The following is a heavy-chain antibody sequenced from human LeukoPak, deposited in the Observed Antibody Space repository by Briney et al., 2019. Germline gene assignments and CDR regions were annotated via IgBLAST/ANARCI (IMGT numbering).Heavy chain of an antibody. CDR1: GFTFSSYG. J-gene: IGHJ4*02. V-gene: IGHV3-30*18. Sequence: PGRSLRLSCAASGFTFSSYGMHWVRQAPGKGLEWVAVISYDGSNKYYADSVKGRFTISRDNSKNTLYLQMNSLRAEDTAVYYCAKEGEEDYDSSGYFDYWGQGTPVTVSS. CDR3: AKEGEEDYDSSGYFDY. D-gene: IGHD3-22*01. CDR2: ISYDGSNK.